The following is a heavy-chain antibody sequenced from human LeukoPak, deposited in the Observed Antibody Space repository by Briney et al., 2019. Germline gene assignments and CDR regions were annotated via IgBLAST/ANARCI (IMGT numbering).Heavy chain of an antibody. Sequence: SVKVSCKASGGTFSSYAISWVRQAPGQGLEWMGRIIPIFGTANYAQKLQGRVTMTTDTSTSTAYMGLRSLRSDDTAVYYCARSRAAWFDYWGQGTLVTVSS. V-gene: IGHV1-69*05. CDR2: IIPIFGTA. D-gene: IGHD6-25*01. J-gene: IGHJ4*02. CDR3: ARSRAAWFDY. CDR1: GGTFSSYA.